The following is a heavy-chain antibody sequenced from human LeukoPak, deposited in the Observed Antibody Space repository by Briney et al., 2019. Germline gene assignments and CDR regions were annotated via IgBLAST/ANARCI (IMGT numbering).Heavy chain of an antibody. V-gene: IGHV3-7*01. CDR3: ARRAPGYCITTSCPDTYYYYYYMDV. CDR2: IKQDGSET. D-gene: IGHD2-2*01. Sequence: GGPLRLSCAASGFSFSSSWMSWVRQAPGKGLEWVANIKQDGSETYYVDSLKGRFTVSRDNAKNSVYLQMNNLRAEDTAVYYCARRAPGYCITTSCPDTYYYYYYMDVWGKGTTATVSS. J-gene: IGHJ6*03. CDR1: GFSFSSSW.